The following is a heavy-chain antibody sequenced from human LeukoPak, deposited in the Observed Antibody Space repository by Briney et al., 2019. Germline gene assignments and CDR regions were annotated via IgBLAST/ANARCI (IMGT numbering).Heavy chain of an antibody. CDR3: ARDYPYMSGRYMDV. CDR2: IYYSGST. CDR1: GGSISSYY. Sequence: PSETLSLTCTVSGGSISSYYWSWIRQHPGKGLEWIGYIYYSGSTYYNPSLKSRVTISVDTSKNQFSLKLSSVTAADTAVYYCARDYPYMSGRYMDVWGKGTTVTVSS. V-gene: IGHV4-59*06. J-gene: IGHJ6*03. D-gene: IGHD3-10*02.